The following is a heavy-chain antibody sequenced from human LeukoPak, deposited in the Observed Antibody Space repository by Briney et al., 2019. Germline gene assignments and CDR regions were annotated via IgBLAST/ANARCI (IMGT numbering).Heavy chain of an antibody. CDR2: INPNGGST. CDR1: GYTFTSYY. Sequence: GASVKVSCKASGYTFTSYYMHWVRQAPGQGLEWMGIINPNGGSTSYAQKFQGSVTMTRDMSTSTVYMELSSLRSDDTAVYYCERDSSGLSGTRDYWGQGTLVTVSS. V-gene: IGHV1-46*01. J-gene: IGHJ4*02. D-gene: IGHD3-10*01. CDR3: ERDSSGLSGTRDY.